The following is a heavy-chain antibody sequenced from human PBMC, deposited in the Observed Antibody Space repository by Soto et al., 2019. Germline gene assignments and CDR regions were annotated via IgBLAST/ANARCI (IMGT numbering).Heavy chain of an antibody. CDR2: ISGSGGST. Sequence: GGSLRLSCAASGFTFSSYAMSWVRQAPGKGLEWVSAISGSGGSTYYADSVKGRFTISRDNSKNTLYLQMNSLRAEDTAVYYCAKDIPGYSYGPYYFDYWGQGTLVTVSS. D-gene: IGHD5-18*01. J-gene: IGHJ4*02. CDR1: GFTFSSYA. CDR3: AKDIPGYSYGPYYFDY. V-gene: IGHV3-23*01.